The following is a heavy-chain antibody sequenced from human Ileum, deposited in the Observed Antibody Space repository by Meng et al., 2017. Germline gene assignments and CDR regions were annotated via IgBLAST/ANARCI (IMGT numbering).Heavy chain of an antibody. Sequence: QLQLQESGPGRVKPTETLSLTCIVSGGSVTRSSYDWGWIRQPPGKRLEWIGGITYTGNSYTTPSLKTRLTTSLDTSKNQFSLRLNSLTAADTAVYYCAGQPTSSGAGYSWFDPWGQGILVTVSS. CDR3: AGQPTSSGAGYSWFDP. CDR1: GGSVTRSSYD. CDR2: ITYTGNS. D-gene: IGHD2-2*01. V-gene: IGHV4-39*01. J-gene: IGHJ5*02.